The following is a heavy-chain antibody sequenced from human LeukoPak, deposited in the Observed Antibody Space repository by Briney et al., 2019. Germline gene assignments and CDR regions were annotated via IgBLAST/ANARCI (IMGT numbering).Heavy chain of an antibody. CDR3: AVDIVATMGSDY. V-gene: IGHV1-8*02. J-gene: IGHJ4*02. Sequence: ASVKVSCKASGYAFTGYYMHWVRQATGQGLEWMGWMNPNSGNTGYAQKFQGRVTMTRNTSISTAYMELSSLRSEDTAVYYCAVDIVATMGSDYWGQGTLVTVSS. D-gene: IGHD5-12*01. CDR2: MNPNSGNT. CDR1: GYAFTGYY.